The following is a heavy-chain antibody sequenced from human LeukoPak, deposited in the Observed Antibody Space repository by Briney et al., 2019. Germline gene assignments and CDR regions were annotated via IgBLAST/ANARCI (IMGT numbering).Heavy chain of an antibody. V-gene: IGHV1-18*01. J-gene: IGHJ6*02. Sequence: GASVKVSCKASGYTFTSYGISWVRQAPGQGLEWMGWISAYNGNTNYAQKLQGRATMTTDTSTSTAYMELRSLRSDDTAVYYCARDIVVVPAANAPYYYYYGMDVWGQGTTVTVSS. CDR2: ISAYNGNT. CDR3: ARDIVVVPAANAPYYYYYGMDV. CDR1: GYTFTSYG. D-gene: IGHD2-2*01.